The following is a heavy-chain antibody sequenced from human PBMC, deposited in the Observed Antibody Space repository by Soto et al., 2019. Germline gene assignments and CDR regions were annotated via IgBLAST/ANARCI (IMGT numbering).Heavy chain of an antibody. V-gene: IGHV3-23*01. CDR2: FSGADGGT. Sequence: LRLSCAASGFTFSRYAMSWVRQAPGKGLEWVSTFSGADGGTYYADSVKGRFTISRDNSKDTLYLQMNNLRAEDTALYYCAKGGVIATFGGVIVPYYFDSWGQGTPVTVSS. D-gene: IGHD3-16*02. CDR3: AKGGVIATFGGVIVPYYFDS. J-gene: IGHJ4*02. CDR1: GFTFSRYA.